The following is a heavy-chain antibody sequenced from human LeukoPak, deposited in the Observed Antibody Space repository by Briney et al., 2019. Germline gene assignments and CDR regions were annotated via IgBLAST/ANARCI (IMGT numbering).Heavy chain of an antibody. D-gene: IGHD3-3*01. CDR1: GGTFSSYA. CDR3: ARVTLYDFWSGYYNWFDP. CDR2: IIPIFGTA. J-gene: IGHJ5*02. Sequence: SVKVSCKASGGTFSSYAISWVRQAPGQGLEWMGGIIPIFGTANYAQKFQGRVTITADESTSTAYVELSSLRSEDTAVYYCARVTLYDFWSGYYNWFDPWGQEPWSPSPQ. V-gene: IGHV1-69*01.